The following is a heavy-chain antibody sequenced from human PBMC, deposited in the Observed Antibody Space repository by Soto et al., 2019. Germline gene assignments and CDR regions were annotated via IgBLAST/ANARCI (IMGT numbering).Heavy chain of an antibody. CDR2: IYISGSN. CDR1: GGSISTHY. CDR3: AKVAERSGGLCTADGYCFDY. J-gene: IGHJ4*02. V-gene: IGHV4-4*07. D-gene: IGHD2-8*02. Sequence: SETLSLTCTVSGGSISTHYWSWIRQPAGKGLEWIGRIYISGSNNSNPSLKSRVTMTTDKSKNQFSLSMTTVTAADTAMYYCAKVAERSGGLCTADGYCFDYWGQGTLVTVSS.